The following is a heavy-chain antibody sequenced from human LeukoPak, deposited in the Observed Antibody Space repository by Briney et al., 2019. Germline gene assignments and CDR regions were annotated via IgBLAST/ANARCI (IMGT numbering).Heavy chain of an antibody. CDR2: INQDGSAK. Sequence: PGGSLRLSCAASGFTFSSYWMSWVRQAPGKGLEWVANINQDGSAKYYVDSVKGRFTISRDNAKRSLDLQVNSLRAEDTAVYYCTRSRRDGNDYWGQGTLVTVSS. J-gene: IGHJ4*02. D-gene: IGHD5-24*01. CDR1: GFTFSSYW. V-gene: IGHV3-7*01. CDR3: TRSRRDGNDY.